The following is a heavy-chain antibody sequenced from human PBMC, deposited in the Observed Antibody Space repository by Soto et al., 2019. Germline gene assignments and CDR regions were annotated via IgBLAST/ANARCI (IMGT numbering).Heavy chain of an antibody. J-gene: IGHJ3*02. Sequence: GASVKVSCKASGYTFTGYYMHWVRQAPGQGLEWMGWINPNSGGTNYAQKFQGWVTMTRDTSISTAYMELSRLRSDDTAVYYCARDLRCSSTSCSSHDAFDIWGQGTMVTVSS. D-gene: IGHD2-2*01. V-gene: IGHV1-2*04. CDR1: GYTFTGYY. CDR2: INPNSGGT. CDR3: ARDLRCSSTSCSSHDAFDI.